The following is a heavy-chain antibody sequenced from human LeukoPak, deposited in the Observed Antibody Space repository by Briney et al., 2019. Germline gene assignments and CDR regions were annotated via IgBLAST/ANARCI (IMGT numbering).Heavy chain of an antibody. CDR3: AREPSIAAAGLDY. D-gene: IGHD6-13*01. Sequence: GGSLRLSCAASGFTFSSYGLHWVRQAPGKGLEWAAVIWYDGSNKYYADSVKGRFTISRDNSKNTLYLQMNSLRAEDTAVYYCAREPSIAAAGLDYWGQGTLVTVSS. CDR1: GFTFSSYG. V-gene: IGHV3-33*01. CDR2: IWYDGSNK. J-gene: IGHJ4*02.